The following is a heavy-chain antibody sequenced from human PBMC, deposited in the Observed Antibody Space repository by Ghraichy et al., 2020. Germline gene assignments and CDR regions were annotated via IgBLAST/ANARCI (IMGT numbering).Heavy chain of an antibody. CDR3: ARASNYHFDY. CDR2: IYSGGST. Sequence: GESLNISCAASGFTVSSNYMSWVRQAPGKGLEWVSVIYSGGSTYYADSVKGRFTISRDNSKNTLYLQMNSLRAEDTAVYYCARASNYHFDYWGQGTLVTVSS. V-gene: IGHV3-53*01. CDR1: GFTVSSNY. D-gene: IGHD4-11*01. J-gene: IGHJ4*02.